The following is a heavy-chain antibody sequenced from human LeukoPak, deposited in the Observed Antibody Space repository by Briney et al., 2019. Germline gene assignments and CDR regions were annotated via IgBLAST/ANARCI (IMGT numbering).Heavy chain of an antibody. J-gene: IGHJ6*02. CDR3: ASALRSGWTYYGMAG. D-gene: IGHD6-19*01. CDR2: IYYNGST. CDR1: GDSISSYY. Sequence: SETLSLTCTVSGDSISSYYRSWIRQPPGKGLEWIGYIYYNGSTDYNPSLKSRVTLSVDTAKNQFCLKLSSVTGADTAVYYCASALRSGWTYYGMAGWGQGSTVTVPS. V-gene: IGHV4-59*01.